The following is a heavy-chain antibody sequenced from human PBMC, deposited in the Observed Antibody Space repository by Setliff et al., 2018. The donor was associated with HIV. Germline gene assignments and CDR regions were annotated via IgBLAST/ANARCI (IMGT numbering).Heavy chain of an antibody. CDR2: ISPNNGDT. V-gene: IGHV1-2*02. CDR1: GYTFIDYF. Sequence: ASVKVSCKASGYTFIDYFMHWVRQAPGQGPEWMGWISPNNGDTTIPQRFRGRVTMTRDTSINTAYMELSGLRSDDTAVYYCARQLSNSLECWGQGTPVTVSS. CDR3: ARQLSNSLEC. J-gene: IGHJ4*02. D-gene: IGHD1-1*01.